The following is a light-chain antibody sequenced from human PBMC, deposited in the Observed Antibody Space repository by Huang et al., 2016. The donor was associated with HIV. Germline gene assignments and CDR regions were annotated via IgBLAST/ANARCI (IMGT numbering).Light chain of an antibody. CDR3: MQRLEFPFT. CDR2: TVS. Sequence: DVVMTQTPLSLSVTPGEPASISCRSSQSLFDSDAGNTYLDWFLQRPGQSPQLLIYTVSHRAFGVPDRVSGSGSGTDFTLRISRVEAEDVGVYYCMQRLEFPFTFGGGTRMDIK. V-gene: IGKV2-40*01. J-gene: IGKJ4*01. CDR1: QSLFDSDAGNTY.